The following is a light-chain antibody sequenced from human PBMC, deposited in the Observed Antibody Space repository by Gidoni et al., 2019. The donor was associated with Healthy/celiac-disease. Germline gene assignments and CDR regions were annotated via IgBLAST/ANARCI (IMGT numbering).Light chain of an antibody. V-gene: IGKV1-13*02. Sequence: AIQLTQSPSSLSASVGDRVTITCRASQGISSALAWYQQKPGKAPKLLIYDAASLESGVTSSFSGSGSGTDFTLTISSLQPEDFATDYCQQFNSYPQGVTFGPGTKVDIK. J-gene: IGKJ3*01. CDR1: QGISSA. CDR3: QQFNSYPQGVT. CDR2: DAA.